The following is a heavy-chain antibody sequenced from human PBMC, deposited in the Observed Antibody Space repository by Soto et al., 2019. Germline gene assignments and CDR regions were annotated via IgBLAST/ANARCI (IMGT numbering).Heavy chain of an antibody. Sequence: QVQLVESGGGVVQPGRSLRLSCAASGFTFSSYGMHWVRQAPGKGLEWVAVIWYDGSNKYYADSVKGRFTISRDNSKNTLYLQMNRLRAEDTAVYYCARGVSYYYYGMDVWGQGTTVIVSS. CDR1: GFTFSSYG. J-gene: IGHJ6*02. CDR2: IWYDGSNK. CDR3: ARGVSYYYYGMDV. V-gene: IGHV3-33*01.